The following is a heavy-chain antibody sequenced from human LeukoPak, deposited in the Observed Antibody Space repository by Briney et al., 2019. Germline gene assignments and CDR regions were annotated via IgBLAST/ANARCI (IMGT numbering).Heavy chain of an antibody. CDR1: GYTFTSYG. J-gene: IGHJ5*02. Sequence: ASVKVSCKASGYTFTSYGISWVRQAPGQGLEWMGWINTNNGKTNYAQKVQGRVTMTTDTSTSTAYMELRSLRSDDTAVYYCARDDFPSWFDPWGQGTPVTVSS. D-gene: IGHD3-3*01. CDR2: INTNNGKT. CDR3: ARDDFPSWFDP. V-gene: IGHV1-18*01.